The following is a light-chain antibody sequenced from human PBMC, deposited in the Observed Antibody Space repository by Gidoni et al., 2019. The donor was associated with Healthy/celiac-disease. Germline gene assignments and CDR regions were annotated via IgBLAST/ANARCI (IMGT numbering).Light chain of an antibody. CDR3: QQYNNWPPLT. CDR1: QSVSSN. J-gene: IGKJ4*01. CDR2: GAS. Sequence: DIVLTQSPATLSVAPGERATLSCRASQSVSSNLAWYPQKPGQAPRLLIDGASTRATGIPARFSGSWSGTEFTLTISSLQSEDFAVYYCQQYNNWPPLTFGGXTKVEIK. V-gene: IGKV3-15*01.